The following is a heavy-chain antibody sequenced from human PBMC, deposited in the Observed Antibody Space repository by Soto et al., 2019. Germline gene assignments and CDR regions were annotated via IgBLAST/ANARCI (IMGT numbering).Heavy chain of an antibody. CDR3: ATGTSPSWGFSYFDY. V-gene: IGHV1-46*01. Sequence: ASVKVSCKASGYTCTSYYMHWVLQAPGQGLEWMGIINPSGGSTSYAQKFQGRVTMTRDTSTSTVYMELSSLRSEDTAVYYCATGTSPSWGFSYFDYWGQGTLVTVS. D-gene: IGHD1-7*01. CDR1: GYTCTSYY. J-gene: IGHJ4*02. CDR2: INPSGGST.